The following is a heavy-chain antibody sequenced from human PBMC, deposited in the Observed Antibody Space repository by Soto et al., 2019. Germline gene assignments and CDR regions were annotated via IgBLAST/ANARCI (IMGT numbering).Heavy chain of an antibody. CDR3: AKDKARLQTYYHF. V-gene: IGHV3-30*18. CDR1: GFTFSSFG. Sequence: QVQLVESGGGVVQPGRSLRLSCSDSGFTFSSFGMHWLRQAPGKGLEWVAVVSSDGSGKFYVDSVKGRFIISRDNSKNTLYLEMNNMRVDDTAEYFCAKDKARLQTYYHFWGQGTLVTVSS. J-gene: IGHJ4*02. D-gene: IGHD3-22*01. CDR2: VSSDGSGK.